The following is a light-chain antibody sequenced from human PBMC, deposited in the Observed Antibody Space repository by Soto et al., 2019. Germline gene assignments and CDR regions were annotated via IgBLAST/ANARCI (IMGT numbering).Light chain of an antibody. J-gene: IGLJ1*01. Sequence: QAASVSGSPGQSIIISCTGTSSDVGRYNYVSWYQQHPGKAPKLIIYEVNNRPSEISNRFSGSKSANTASLTISGLQAEDEADYYCTSFTSSATYVFGTGTKLTVL. CDR2: EVN. CDR1: SSDVGRYNY. V-gene: IGLV2-14*01. CDR3: TSFTSSATYV.